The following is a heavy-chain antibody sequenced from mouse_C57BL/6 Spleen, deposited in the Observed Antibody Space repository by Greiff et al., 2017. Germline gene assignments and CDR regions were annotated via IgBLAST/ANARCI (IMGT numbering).Heavy chain of an antibody. CDR1: GYAFSSSW. V-gene: IGHV1-82*01. D-gene: IGHD1-1*01. J-gene: IGHJ3*01. CDR2: IYPGDGDT. CDR3: SYYGSSYGGFAY. Sequence: QVQLKESGPELVKPGASVKISCKASGYAFSSSWMNWVKQRPGKGLEWIGRIYPGDGDTNYNGKFKGKATLTADKSSSTAYMQLSSLTSEDSAVYFCSYYGSSYGGFAYWGQGTLVTVSA.